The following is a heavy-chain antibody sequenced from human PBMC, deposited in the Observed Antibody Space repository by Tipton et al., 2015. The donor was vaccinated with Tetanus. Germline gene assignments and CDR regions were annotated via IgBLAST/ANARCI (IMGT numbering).Heavy chain of an antibody. J-gene: IGHJ4*02. V-gene: IGHV3-7*04. CDR2: IKPDGGEK. Sequence: SLRLSCAASGFTFSRSWMTWVRQTPGKGLEWVANIKPDGGEKYYVDSAKGRFTISRDNAKNSLYLQMISLRAEDTAVYSCARGMAEASNCGGDCYSDYWGQGTLVTVSS. CDR3: ARGMAEASNCGGDCYSDY. D-gene: IGHD2-21*02. CDR1: GFTFSRSW.